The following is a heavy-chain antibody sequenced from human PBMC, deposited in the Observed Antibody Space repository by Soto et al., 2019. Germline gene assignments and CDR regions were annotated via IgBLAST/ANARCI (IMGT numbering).Heavy chain of an antibody. J-gene: IGHJ6*02. D-gene: IGHD3-3*01. CDR2: IYYSGST. Sequence: SETLSLTCTVSGGSISSYYWSWIRQPPGKGLEWIGYIYYSGSTNYNPSLKSRVTISVDTAKSQFSLMLSSVTAADTAVYYCARVRGRKNYYYYYGMDVWGQGTTVTVSS. CDR1: GGSISSYY. V-gene: IGHV4-59*01. CDR3: ARVRGRKNYYYYYGMDV.